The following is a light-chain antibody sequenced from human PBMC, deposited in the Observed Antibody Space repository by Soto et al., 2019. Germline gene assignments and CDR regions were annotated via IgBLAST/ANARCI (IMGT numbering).Light chain of an antibody. CDR2: EVN. J-gene: IGLJ2*01. CDR1: SGDLGLYNY. Sequence: QSVLTQPPSASGSPGQSITISFAGTSGDLGLYNYVSWFQQHPGKAPKLIIFEVNKRPSGVPDRFSGSKSGNTASLTVSGLQADDEAQYYCSSYAGSNTLIFGGGTKLTVL. V-gene: IGLV2-8*01. CDR3: SSYAGSNTLI.